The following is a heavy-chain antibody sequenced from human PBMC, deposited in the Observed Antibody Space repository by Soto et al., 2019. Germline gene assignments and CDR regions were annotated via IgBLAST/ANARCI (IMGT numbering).Heavy chain of an antibody. J-gene: IGHJ6*02. D-gene: IGHD6-6*01. V-gene: IGHV5-51*01. CDR3: ASPSIAARRGYYYYGMDV. Sequence: GESLKISCKGSGYSFTSYWIGWVRQMPGKGLEWMGIIYPGDSDTRYSPSFQGQVTISADKSISTAYLQWSSLKASDTAMYYCASPSIAARRGYYYYGMDVWGQGTTVTVSS. CDR1: GYSFTSYW. CDR2: IYPGDSDT.